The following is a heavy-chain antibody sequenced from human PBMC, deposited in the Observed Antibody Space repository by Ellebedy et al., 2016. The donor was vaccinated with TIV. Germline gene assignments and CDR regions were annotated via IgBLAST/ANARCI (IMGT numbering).Heavy chain of an antibody. CDR3: ARDSPGPTTAPRGGFDP. D-gene: IGHD4-17*01. CDR1: GGSISSYY. V-gene: IGHV4-59*01. Sequence: MPSETLSLTCTVSGGSISSYYWSWIRQPPGNGLEWIGYIYYSGSTNYNPSLKSGVTISVDTSKNQYSLTLSSVTAADTAVYYCARDSPGPTTAPRGGFDPWGQGTLVTVSS. CDR2: IYYSGST. J-gene: IGHJ5*02.